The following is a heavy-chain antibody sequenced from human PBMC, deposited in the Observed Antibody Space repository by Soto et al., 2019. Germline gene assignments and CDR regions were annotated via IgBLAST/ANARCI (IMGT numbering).Heavy chain of an antibody. CDR2: INHSGST. CDR3: ARGARYSSKNFDY. D-gene: IGHD6-19*01. J-gene: IGHJ4*02. CDR1: GGSFSGYY. Sequence: QVQLQQWGAGLLKPSETLSLTCAVYGGSFSGYYWSWIRQPPGKGLEWIGEINHSGSTNYNPSLKSRVTISVDTSKNQFSLKLGSVTAADTAVYYCARGARYSSKNFDYWGQGTLVTVSS. V-gene: IGHV4-34*01.